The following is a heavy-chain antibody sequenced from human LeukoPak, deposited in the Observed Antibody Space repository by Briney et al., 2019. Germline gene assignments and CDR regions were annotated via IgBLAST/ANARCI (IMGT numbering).Heavy chain of an antibody. Sequence: ASVTVSCKASGYIFTTYYMYWVRQAPGQGLEWMGIINPAGGSANYAQKFQGRVTMTRDMSTSTVYMELSSLRSEDTAVYYCARGRMARGEFHPWGQGTLVIVSS. J-gene: IGHJ5*02. CDR2: INPAGGSA. V-gene: IGHV1-46*01. CDR3: ARGRMARGEFHP. D-gene: IGHD3-10*01. CDR1: GYIFTTYY.